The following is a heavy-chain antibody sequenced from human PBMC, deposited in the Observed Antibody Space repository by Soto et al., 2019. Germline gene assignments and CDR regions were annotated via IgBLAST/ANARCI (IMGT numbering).Heavy chain of an antibody. V-gene: IGHV3-23*01. CDR2: INVSGTST. CDR1: AFTFRTSA. CDR3: AKDPVWMAGASSTFDH. J-gene: IGHJ4*02. D-gene: IGHD6-25*01. Sequence: EVQLLESGGGLVPPGGSLRLSCAASAFTFRTSAMSWLRQAPGKGLEWVSAINVSGTSTYYAYSVKGRFIIPRDNAKNSLYLQSNSLRAEDTAVYCWAKDPVWMAGASSTFDHWGQGTLVTVSS.